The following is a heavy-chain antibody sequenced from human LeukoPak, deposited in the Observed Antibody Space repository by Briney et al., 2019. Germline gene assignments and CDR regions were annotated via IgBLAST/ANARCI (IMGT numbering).Heavy chain of an antibody. CDR3: ARVPYITMKAFDI. CDR2: INHSGST. CDR1: GGSFSGYY. Sequence: SETLSLTCAVYGGSFSGYYWSWIRQPPGKGLEWIGEINHSGSTNYNPSLKSRVTISVDTSKNQFSLKLSSVTAADTAVYYCARVPYITMKAFDIWGQGTMVTASS. J-gene: IGHJ3*02. D-gene: IGHD3-22*01. V-gene: IGHV4-34*01.